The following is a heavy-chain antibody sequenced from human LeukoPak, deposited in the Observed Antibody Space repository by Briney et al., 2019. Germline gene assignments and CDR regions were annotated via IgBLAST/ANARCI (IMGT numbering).Heavy chain of an antibody. V-gene: IGHV1-69*13. CDR2: IIPIFGTA. D-gene: IGHD3-3*01. J-gene: IGHJ6*02. CDR1: GGTFSSHA. CDR3: ATVAPPPNFWSGYNRYGMDV. Sequence: GASVKVSCKASGGTFSSHAISWVRQAPGQGLEWMGGIIPIFGTAKYAQKFRGRVTITADESTSTAYMELSSLRSEDTAVYYCATVAPPPNFWSGYNRYGMDVWGQGTTVTVSS.